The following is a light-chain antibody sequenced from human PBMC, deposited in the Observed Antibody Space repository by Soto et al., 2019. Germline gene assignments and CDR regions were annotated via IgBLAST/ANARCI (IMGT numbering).Light chain of an antibody. CDR3: PQYYGSPNN. J-gene: IGKJ2*01. Sequence: DIVMTQSPDSLAVSLGERATINCRSSQSVLYSSNNKNYLAWYQQKPGQPPKLLISWASTRESGVPDRFSGSGSGTDFTLTISSLQAEDVAVYYCPQYYGSPNNFGQGTKVEIK. CDR1: QSVLYSSNNKNY. V-gene: IGKV4-1*01. CDR2: WAS.